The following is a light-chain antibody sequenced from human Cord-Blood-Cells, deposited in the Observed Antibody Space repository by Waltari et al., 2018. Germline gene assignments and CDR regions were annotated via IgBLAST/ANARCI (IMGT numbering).Light chain of an antibody. J-gene: IGLJ3*02. V-gene: IGLV2-11*01. CDR3: CSYAGSYTWV. Sequence: QSALTQPRSVSGSPGQSVTLSCTGTSSAAGGYNYVSWYQQHPGKAPKLMIYDVSKRPSGVPDRFSGSKSGNTASLTISGLQAEDEADYYCCSYAGSYTWVFGGGTKLTVL. CDR2: DVS. CDR1: SSAAGGYNY.